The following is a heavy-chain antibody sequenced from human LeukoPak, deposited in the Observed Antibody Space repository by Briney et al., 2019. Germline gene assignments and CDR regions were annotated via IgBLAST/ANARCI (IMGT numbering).Heavy chain of an antibody. CDR2: ISRSGDTI. V-gene: IGHV3-48*03. D-gene: IGHD5-12*01. CDR3: ARSGYDIIFDY. J-gene: IGHJ4*02. CDR1: GFTFRSYE. Sequence: GGSLRLSCAASGFTFRSYEMNWVRQAPGKGLEWVSYISRSGDTIYYADSVKGRFTISRDDAKNSLHMQMNSLRDEDTALYYCARSGYDIIFDYWGQGTLVTVSS.